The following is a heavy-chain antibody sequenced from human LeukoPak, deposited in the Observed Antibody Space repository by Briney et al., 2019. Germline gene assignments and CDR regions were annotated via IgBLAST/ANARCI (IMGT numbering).Heavy chain of an antibody. V-gene: IGHV3-23*01. J-gene: IGHJ4*02. D-gene: IGHD6-19*01. Sequence: GGSLRLSCAASGFTFSNFVMSWVRQAPGKGLQWVSSISASGAATYYADSVKGRFAISRDNSKNTLYLQMNSLRAEDTAVYYCAKRPVPATKYYFDYCGQGTLVSVSS. CDR1: GFTFSNFV. CDR2: ISASGAAT. CDR3: AKRPVPATKYYFDY.